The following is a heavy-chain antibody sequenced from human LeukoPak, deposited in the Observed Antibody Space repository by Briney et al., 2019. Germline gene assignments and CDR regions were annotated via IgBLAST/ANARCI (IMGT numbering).Heavy chain of an antibody. Sequence: PGGSLRLSCAASGFTFSDYYMSWIRQAPGKGLEWVSYITSSSSYKNYADSVKGRFTISRDNAKNSLYLQLNSLTAEDTAVYYCARAAVAGTVNDYWGQGTLVTVSS. CDR1: GFTFSDYY. D-gene: IGHD6-19*01. CDR2: ITSSSSYK. V-gene: IGHV3-11*06. CDR3: ARAAVAGTVNDY. J-gene: IGHJ4*02.